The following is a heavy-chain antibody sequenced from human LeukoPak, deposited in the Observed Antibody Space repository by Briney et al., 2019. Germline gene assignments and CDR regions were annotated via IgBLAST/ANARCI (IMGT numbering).Heavy chain of an antibody. CDR2: IWSDGTNK. CDR1: GFTFSHYG. J-gene: IGHJ4*02. CDR3: ARDAQRGFDYSNSLKY. Sequence: PGGSLRLSCVASGFTFSHYGFHWVPQAPGRGLEWVAVIWSDGTNKYYGYSVKGRFIIYRDDSQKTVQLQMNSLRAEDTAIYYCARDAQRGFDYSNSLKYWGQGSLVTVSS. V-gene: IGHV3-33*01. D-gene: IGHD4-11*01.